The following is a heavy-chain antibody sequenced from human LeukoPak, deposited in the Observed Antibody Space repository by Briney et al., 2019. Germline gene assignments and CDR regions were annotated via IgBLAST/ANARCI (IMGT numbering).Heavy chain of an antibody. V-gene: IGHV3-48*03. CDR2: ISASETSI. J-gene: IGHJ4*02. Sequence: GGSLRFSCAASGFTFSLYNMNWVRQAPGKGLEWVSQISASETSIKYADSVRGRFTISRDNVKNSVYLQMNSLRAEDTAIYYCVRDNLENQWLERSYWGQGTLVTVSS. CDR3: VRDNLENQWLERSY. D-gene: IGHD6-19*01. CDR1: GFTFSLYN.